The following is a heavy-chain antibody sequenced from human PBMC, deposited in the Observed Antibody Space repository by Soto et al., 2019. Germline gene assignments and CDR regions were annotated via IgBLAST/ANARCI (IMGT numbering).Heavy chain of an antibody. V-gene: IGHV3-30*03. CDR1: GFTFSSYG. D-gene: IGHD2-15*01. J-gene: IGHJ4*02. CDR3: ATPQDIWYPPFDY. Sequence: QVQLVESGGGVVQPGRSLRLSCAASGFTFSSYGMHWVREAPGKGLEWVAVISYDGSNKYYADSVKGRFTISRDNSKNTLYLHMNSLRAEDTAVYYCATPQDIWYPPFDYWGQGTLVTVSS. CDR2: ISYDGSNK.